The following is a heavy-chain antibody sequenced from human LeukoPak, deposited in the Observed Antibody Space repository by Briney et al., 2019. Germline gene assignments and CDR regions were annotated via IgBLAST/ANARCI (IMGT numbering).Heavy chain of an antibody. V-gene: IGHV3-7*01. CDR2: IKQDGSEK. J-gene: IGHJ4*02. CDR1: GFSISNSA. Sequence: GGSLRLSCAASGFSISNSAMSWVRQAPGKGLEWVANIKQDGSEKYYVDSVKGRFTISRDNAKNSLYLQMNSLRAEDTAVYYCARDWGYGSGSYYSGLYFDYWGQGTLVTVSS. D-gene: IGHD3-10*01. CDR3: ARDWGYGSGSYYSGLYFDY.